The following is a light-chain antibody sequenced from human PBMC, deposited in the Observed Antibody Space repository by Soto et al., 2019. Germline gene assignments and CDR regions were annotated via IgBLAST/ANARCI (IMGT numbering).Light chain of an antibody. J-gene: IGKJ1*01. CDR1: QTIGNK. Sequence: HPPATLPASPSHVCTLSFTSIQTIGNKLAWYLQRPGQAPRLLMYGASTRATDIQARFSGSGSGTEFTLTISSLQSEDFAVYYCQQYNNWNPVKFGQGTKVDI. CDR3: QQYNNWNPVK. V-gene: IGKV3-15*01. CDR2: GAS.